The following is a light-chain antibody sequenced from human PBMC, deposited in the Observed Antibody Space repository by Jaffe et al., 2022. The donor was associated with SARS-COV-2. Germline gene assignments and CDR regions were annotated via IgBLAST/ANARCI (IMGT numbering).Light chain of an antibody. CDR1: QSILYSSNNKNY. CDR2: WAS. J-gene: IGKJ2*01. CDR3: QQYYATRYT. Sequence: DIVMTQSPDSLAVSLGERATINCKSGQSILYSSNNKNYLAWYQQKPGQPPKLLIYWASTRESGVPDRFSGSGSGTDFTLTISSLQAEDVAVYYCQQYYATRYTFGPGTKLEIK. V-gene: IGKV4-1*01.